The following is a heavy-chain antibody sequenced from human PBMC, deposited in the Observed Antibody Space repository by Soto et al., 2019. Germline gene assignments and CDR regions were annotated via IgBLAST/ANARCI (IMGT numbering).Heavy chain of an antibody. CDR1: GGSISSGDYY. J-gene: IGHJ6*02. D-gene: IGHD5-18*01. V-gene: IGHV4-30-4*01. CDR3: ARVNADTAMVSIYYYGMDV. Sequence: SETLSLTCTVSGGSISSGDYYWSWIRQPPGKGLEWIGYIYYSGSTYYNPSLKSRVTISVDTSKNQFSLKLSSVTAADTAVYYCARVNADTAMVSIYYYGMDVWGQGTTLTVSS. CDR2: IYYSGST.